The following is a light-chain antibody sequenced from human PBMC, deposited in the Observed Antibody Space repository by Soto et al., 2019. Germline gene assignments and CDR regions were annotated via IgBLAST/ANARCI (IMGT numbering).Light chain of an antibody. CDR1: QSVSSNY. CDR3: QQYGTSPPLT. CDR2: GAS. Sequence: EIVLTQSPGTLSLSPGERATLSCRASQSVSSNYLAWYQQKPGQAPRLLIYGASSRATGIPDRFSGRGSATDFTLTISRLEPEDFAVYYCQQYGTSPPLTFGGGTKVDIK. V-gene: IGKV3-20*01. J-gene: IGKJ4*01.